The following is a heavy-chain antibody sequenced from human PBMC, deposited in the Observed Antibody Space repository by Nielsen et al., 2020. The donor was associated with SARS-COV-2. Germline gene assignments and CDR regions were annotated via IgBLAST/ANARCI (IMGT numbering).Heavy chain of an antibody. V-gene: IGHV5-51*01. Sequence: GESLQLSCQGSGYPFTSYWIGWVRQMPGKGLEWMGVIYPRDSDTRYNPSFQGQVTISADKSISTVYLQWSGLKASDSAMYYCARNTYVGSTDYWGQGTLVTVSS. CDR3: ARNTYVGSTDY. CDR2: IYPRDSDT. CDR1: GYPFTSYW. D-gene: IGHD4-23*01. J-gene: IGHJ4*02.